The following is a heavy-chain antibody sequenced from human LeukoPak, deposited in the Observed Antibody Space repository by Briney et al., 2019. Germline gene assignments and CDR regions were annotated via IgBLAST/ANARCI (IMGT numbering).Heavy chain of an antibody. D-gene: IGHD3-22*01. V-gene: IGHV1-24*01. Sequence: ASVKVSCKISGYSLTELAIHWVRQAPGKGLEWMGGSDPEDVKTSFAEKFQGRVTFTEDTSTDTAFMELIRLRSDDTAVYYCATFQAYANSGHLRPYFDYWGQGTLVTVSS. CDR2: SDPEDVKT. CDR1: GYSLTELA. J-gene: IGHJ4*02. CDR3: ATFQAYANSGHLRPYFDY.